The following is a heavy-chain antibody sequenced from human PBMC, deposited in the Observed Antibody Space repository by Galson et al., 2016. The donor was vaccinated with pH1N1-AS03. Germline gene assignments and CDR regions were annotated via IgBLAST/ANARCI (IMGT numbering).Heavy chain of an antibody. CDR2: INPNNGVT. J-gene: IGHJ6*02. CDR1: GYIFTGFY. V-gene: IGHV1-2*04. CDR3: ARNPRGPCSSATCATTYYFGMDV. Sequence: SVKVSCKASGYIFTGFYVHWARQASVQGLEWMGWINPNNGVTNYAQKFQAWVTMTGDTSISSAYLELYGPKSADTAVYYFARNPRGPCSSATCATTYYFGMDVWGQGTTVIVAS. D-gene: IGHD2/OR15-2a*01.